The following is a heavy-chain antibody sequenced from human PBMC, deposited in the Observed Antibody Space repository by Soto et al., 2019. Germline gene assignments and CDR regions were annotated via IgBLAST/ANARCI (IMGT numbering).Heavy chain of an antibody. CDR3: GSLGGDCYGGVWFGY. J-gene: IGHJ4*02. D-gene: IGHD2-21*02. V-gene: IGHV3-23*01. Sequence: EVQLLESGGGLVQPGGSLRLSCAASGFTFSSYAMSWVRQAPGKGLEWVSAISGSGSSTYYADSVKGRFTISRDNSKNTLYQQMNSLRAEDTAVYRCGSLGGDCYGGVWFGYWGQGTLVTVSS. CDR2: ISGSGSST. CDR1: GFTFSSYA.